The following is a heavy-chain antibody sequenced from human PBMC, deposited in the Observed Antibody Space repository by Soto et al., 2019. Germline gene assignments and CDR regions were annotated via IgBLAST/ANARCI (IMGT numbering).Heavy chain of an antibody. J-gene: IGHJ4*02. CDR2: IKQDGSEK. Sequence: GGSLRFSCAASGFTFSSYWMSWVRQAPGKGLEWVANIKQDGSEKYYVDSVKGRFTISRDNAKNSLYLQMNSLGAEDTAVYYCARVDSGGSYFNYWGQGTLVTVSS. D-gene: IGHD1-26*01. V-gene: IGHV3-7*01. CDR1: GFTFSSYW. CDR3: ARVDSGGSYFNY.